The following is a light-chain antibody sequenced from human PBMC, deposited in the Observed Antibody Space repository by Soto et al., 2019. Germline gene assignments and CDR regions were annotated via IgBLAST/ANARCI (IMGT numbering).Light chain of an antibody. CDR2: DAS. J-gene: IGKJ4*01. CDR3: QQRSEWPLT. Sequence: DIVLTQSPGTLSLSPGESATLSCRASRSMGTNLAWYQQKPGQAPRLLIYDASNRASGIPAGFSGSGSATDFTLAIARLEPEDSAVYFCQQRSEWPLTLGGGTKVEIK. V-gene: IGKV3-11*01. CDR1: RSMGTN.